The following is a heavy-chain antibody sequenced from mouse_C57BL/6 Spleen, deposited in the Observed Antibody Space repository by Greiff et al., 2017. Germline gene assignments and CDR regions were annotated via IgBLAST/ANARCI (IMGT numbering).Heavy chain of an antibody. CDR3: AGGSYYYGYYYAMDY. CDR2: ISSGRSTI. CDR1: GFTFSDYG. D-gene: IGHD1-1*01. V-gene: IGHV5-17*01. Sequence: EVMLVESGGGLVKPGGSLKLSCAASGFTFSDYGMPWVRQAPEKGLEWVAYISSGRSTIYYADTVKGRFTISRDNANNHLFLQMTSLRAEDTAMYYCAGGSYYYGYYYAMDYWGQGTSVTVSS. J-gene: IGHJ4*01.